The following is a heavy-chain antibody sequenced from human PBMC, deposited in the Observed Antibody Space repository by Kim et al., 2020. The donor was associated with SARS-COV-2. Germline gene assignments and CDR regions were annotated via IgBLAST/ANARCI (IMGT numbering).Heavy chain of an antibody. CDR1: GYIFTTYW. CDR3: ARLIDYSNHPRFDP. J-gene: IGHJ5*02. CDR2: IDPTDSYT. V-gene: IGHV5-10-1*01. D-gene: IGHD2-2*01. Sequence: GESLKISCKGSGYIFTTYWITWLRQVPGKGLEWMGRIDPTDSYTNYSPSFQGHITISVDKSVSTAYLQWDSLKASDSAMYYCARLIDYSNHPRFDPWGQGNLLTVSS.